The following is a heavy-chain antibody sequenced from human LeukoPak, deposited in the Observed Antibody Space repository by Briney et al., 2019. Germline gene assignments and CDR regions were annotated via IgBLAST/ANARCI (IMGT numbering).Heavy chain of an antibody. V-gene: IGHV3-30*03. CDR2: ISYDGSNK. J-gene: IGHJ5*02. Sequence: PGGSLRLSCAASGFSFSNFGMHWVRQAPGKGLEWVAVISYDGSNKYFADSVKGRFTISRDNSKNTLYLQMNSLRAEDTAVYYCARVLGFGEFVDGMSGYNWFDPWGQGTLVTVSS. CDR3: ARVLGFGEFVDGMSGYNWFDP. CDR1: GFSFSNFG. D-gene: IGHD3-10*01.